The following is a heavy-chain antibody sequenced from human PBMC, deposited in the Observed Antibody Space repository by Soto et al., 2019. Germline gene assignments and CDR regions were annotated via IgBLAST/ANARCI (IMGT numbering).Heavy chain of an antibody. CDR1: GGTFSSYA. CDR2: IIPIFGTA. D-gene: IGHD6-13*01. J-gene: IGHJ5*02. V-gene: IGHV1-69*13. CDR3: ARVEYSSSWLVWFDP. Sequence: GASVKVSCKASGGTFSSYAISWVRQAPGQGLEWMGGIIPIFGTANYAQKFQGRVTITADESTSTAYMELSSLRSEDTAVYYCARVEYSSSWLVWFDPWGQGTLVTVSS.